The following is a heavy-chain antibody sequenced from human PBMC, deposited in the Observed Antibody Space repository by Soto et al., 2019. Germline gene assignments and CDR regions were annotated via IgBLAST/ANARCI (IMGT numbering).Heavy chain of an antibody. CDR3: AKELTGIFMSHDAFDI. Sequence: GGSLRLSCAASGFTFSSYAMNWVRQAPGKGLEWVSAISGSGGSIYYADSVKGRYTISRVNSKNTLYLQMNSLRAEDTAVYYCAKELTGIFMSHDAFDIWGQGTMVTVSS. V-gene: IGHV3-23*01. D-gene: IGHD7-27*01. CDR1: GFTFSSYA. J-gene: IGHJ3*02. CDR2: ISGSGGSI.